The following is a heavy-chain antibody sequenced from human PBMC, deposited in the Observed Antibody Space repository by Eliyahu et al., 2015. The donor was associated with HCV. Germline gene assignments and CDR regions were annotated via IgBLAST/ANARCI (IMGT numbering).Heavy chain of an antibody. D-gene: IGHD2-15*01. J-gene: IGHJ4*02. CDR2: INPNSGGT. Sequence: QVQVVQSGAEVKKPGASVKVSCKASGYTFTGYYMHWVRQAPGQGLEWMSWINPNSGGTNYAQKFQGRVTMTRDTSISTAYMELSRLRSDDTAVYYCARGEYHCSGGNCYFDYWGQGTLVTVSS. V-gene: IGHV1-2*02. CDR3: ARGEYHCSGGNCYFDY. CDR1: GYTFTGYY.